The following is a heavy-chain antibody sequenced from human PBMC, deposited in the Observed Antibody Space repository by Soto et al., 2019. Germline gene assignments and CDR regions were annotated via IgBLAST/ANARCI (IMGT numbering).Heavy chain of an antibody. Sequence: WGSPLLSCASRGFPLSTTYLTWVGQAPGNGLEWVANLYTGTYTVYADSVKRRFTISRDSSKNTFYLQVNSLRAEDTSMYFCARATCTATYSGRFLDAWGQRSMVTVSS. V-gene: IGHV3-53*01. CDR1: GFPLSTTY. CDR2: LYTGTYT. J-gene: IGHJ5*02. CDR3: ARATCTATYSGRFLDA. D-gene: IGHD2-15*01.